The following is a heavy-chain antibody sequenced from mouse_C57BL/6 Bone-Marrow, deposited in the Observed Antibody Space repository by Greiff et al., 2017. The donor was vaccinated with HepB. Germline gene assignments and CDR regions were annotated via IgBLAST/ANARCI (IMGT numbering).Heavy chain of an antibody. V-gene: IGHV5-12*01. D-gene: IGHD1-1*01. CDR3: AGRGVVEDFDY. CDR1: GFTFSDYY. Sequence: EVKLVESGGGLVQPGGSLKLSCAASGFTFSDYYMYWVRQTPEKRLEWVAYISNGGGSTYYPDTVKGRFTISRDNAKNTLYLQMSRLKSEDTAMYYGAGRGVVEDFDYWGQGTTLTVSS. J-gene: IGHJ2*01. CDR2: ISNGGGST.